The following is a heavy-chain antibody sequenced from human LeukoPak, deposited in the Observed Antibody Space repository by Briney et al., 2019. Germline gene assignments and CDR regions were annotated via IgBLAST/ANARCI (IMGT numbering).Heavy chain of an antibody. D-gene: IGHD3-22*01. Sequence: GASVKVSCKASGGTFSSYAISWVRQAPGQGLEWMGRIIPILGIANYAQKFQGRVTITADKSTSTAYMVLSSLRSEDTAVYYCARPGGRSEVVNAFDIWGQGTMVTVSS. CDR2: IIPILGIA. CDR3: ARPGGRSEVVNAFDI. V-gene: IGHV1-69*04. J-gene: IGHJ3*02. CDR1: GGTFSSYA.